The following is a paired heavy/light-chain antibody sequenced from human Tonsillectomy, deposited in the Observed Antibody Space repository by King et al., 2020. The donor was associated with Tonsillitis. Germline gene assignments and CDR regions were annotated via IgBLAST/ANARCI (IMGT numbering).Heavy chain of an antibody. CDR2: ISGSSSDI. Sequence: EVHLVESGGAPVKPGGSLRLSCAASGFTFSTYSMNWVRQAPGKGLEWVASISGSSSDIYYADSVKGRFTISRDNRDNSLHLQMNSLRAEDTAVYYCTRDPEAVRAGSHYYGMDVWGRGTTVTVSS. V-gene: IGHV3-21*01. J-gene: IGHJ6*02. D-gene: IGHD3-10*01. CDR3: TRDPEAVRAGSHYYGMDV. CDR1: GFTFSTYS.
Light chain of an antibody. CDR2: NYN. V-gene: IGLV1-44*01. CDR3: AAWDDSLNGYV. Sequence: QSVLTQPPSASGTPGQRVTISCSGSNSNIGSNTVNWYQQLPGTAPKLLIYNYNQWPSGVPDRFSGSKSGTSASLAISGLQSEDEAYYYCAAWDDSLNGYVFGTGTKVTVL. J-gene: IGLJ1*01. CDR1: NSNIGSNT.